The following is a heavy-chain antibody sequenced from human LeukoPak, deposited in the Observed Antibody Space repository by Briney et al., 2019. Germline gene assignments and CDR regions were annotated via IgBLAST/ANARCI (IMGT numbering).Heavy chain of an antibody. V-gene: IGHV3-30*18. CDR2: ISYDGSNK. J-gene: IGHJ5*02. CDR3: AKSAHYFIAAAGTLWGNRDWFDP. Sequence: GGSLRLSCAASGFTFSSYGMHWVRQAPGKGLEWVAVISYDGSNKYYADSVKGRFTISRDNSKNTLYLQMNGLRAEDTAVYYCAKSAHYFIAAAGTLWGNRDWFDPWGQGTLVTVSS. D-gene: IGHD6-13*01. CDR1: GFTFSSYG.